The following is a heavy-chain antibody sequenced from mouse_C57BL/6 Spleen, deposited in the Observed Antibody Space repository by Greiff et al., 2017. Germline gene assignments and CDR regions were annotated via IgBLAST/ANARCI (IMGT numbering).Heavy chain of an antibody. Sequence: EVKLQESGGGLVKPGGSLKLSCAASGFTFSSYTMSWVRQTPEKRLEWVATISGGGGNTYYQDSVKGRFTISRDNAKNTLYLQMSSLRSEDTALYYCARQRLRPGSMDYWGQGTSVTVSS. CDR3: ARQRLRPGSMDY. CDR1: GFTFSSYT. CDR2: ISGGGGNT. J-gene: IGHJ4*01. D-gene: IGHD1-2*01. V-gene: IGHV5-9*01.